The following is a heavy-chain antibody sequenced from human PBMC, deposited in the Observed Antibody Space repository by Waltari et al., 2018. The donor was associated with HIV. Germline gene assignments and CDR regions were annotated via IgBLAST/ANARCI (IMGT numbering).Heavy chain of an antibody. D-gene: IGHD1-1*01. V-gene: IGHV3-7*01. CDR1: GFHFNNYW. J-gene: IGHJ4*02. Sequence: EVRLVESGGGLVQPGGSLRLSCAVSGFHFNNYWRTWVRQAPGKGLEWVANIKQDGSQKHYVDSAKGRLTISRDNAKNSVFLQMNDLREDDTATYYCTKGTTHDNWGQGTLVTVSS. CDR2: IKQDGSQK. CDR3: TKGTTHDN.